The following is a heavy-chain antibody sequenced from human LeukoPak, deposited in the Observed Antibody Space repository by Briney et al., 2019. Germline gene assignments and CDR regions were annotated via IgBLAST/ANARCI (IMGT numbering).Heavy chain of an antibody. CDR3: AGQREVWDSSSWYLFDY. V-gene: IGHV5-51*01. J-gene: IGHJ4*02. CDR1: GYSFTSYW. Sequence: GESLKISCKGSGYSFTSYWIGWVRQMPGKGLEWMGIIYPGDSDTRYSPSFQGQVTISADKSISTAYLQWSSLKASDTAMYYCAGQREVWDSSSWYLFDYWGQGTLVTVSS. CDR2: IYPGDSDT. D-gene: IGHD6-13*01.